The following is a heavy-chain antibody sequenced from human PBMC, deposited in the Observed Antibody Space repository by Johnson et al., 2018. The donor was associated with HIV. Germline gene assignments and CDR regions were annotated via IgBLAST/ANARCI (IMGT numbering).Heavy chain of an antibody. CDR3: ARAGSSSDDAFDI. J-gene: IGHJ3*02. CDR2: IYSGGTT. D-gene: IGHD6-6*01. CDR1: GFTVSSNY. V-gene: IGHV3-66*01. Sequence: VLLVESGGGLVQPGGSLRLSCAASGFTVSSNYMSCVRQAPGKGLEWVSVIYSGGTTYYADSVKGRFTISRDNSKNTLYLQMNSLRAEDTAVYYCARAGSSSDDAFDIWGQGTMVTVSS.